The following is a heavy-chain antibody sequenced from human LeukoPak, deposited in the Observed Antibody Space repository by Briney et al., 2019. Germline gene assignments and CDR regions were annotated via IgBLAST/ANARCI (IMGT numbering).Heavy chain of an antibody. J-gene: IGHJ4*02. CDR2: INPNSGGT. CDR3: ASAGGSSGDY. D-gene: IGHD6-13*01. Sequence: TFTXXXMHWVRQAPGQGLEWMGWINPNSGGTNYAQKFQGRVTMTRDTSISTAYMELSRLRSDDTAVYYCASAGGSSGDYWGQGTLVTVSS. CDR1: TFTXXX. V-gene: IGHV1-2*02.